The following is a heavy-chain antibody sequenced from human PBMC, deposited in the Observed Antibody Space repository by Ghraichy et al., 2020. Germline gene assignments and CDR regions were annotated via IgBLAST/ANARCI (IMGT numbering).Heavy chain of an antibody. Sequence: SETLSLTCAVYGGSFSGYYWNWIRQPPGKGLEWIGEINDSGSTHYNPSLKSRVAISVDTAKKQFSLKLTSVSAADTALYFCVYYYNNVDVWGQGTTVTVSS. J-gene: IGHJ6*02. CDR2: INDSGST. CDR1: GGSFSGYY. CDR3: VYYYNNVDV. V-gene: IGHV4-34*01.